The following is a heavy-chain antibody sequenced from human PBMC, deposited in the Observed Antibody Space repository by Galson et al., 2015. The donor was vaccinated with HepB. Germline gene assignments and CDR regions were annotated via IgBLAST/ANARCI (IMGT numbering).Heavy chain of an antibody. V-gene: IGHV6-1*01. Sequence: CAISGDSVSSNNAAWNWIRRSPSRGLEWLGRIYYRSKWGYDYVESVKSRITINSDTSKNQFSLQLNSVTPEDTAVYYCARDRWPQGYGVDVWGQGTTVTVSS. CDR3: ARDRWPQGYGVDV. J-gene: IGHJ6*02. D-gene: IGHD4-23*01. CDR1: GDSVSSNNAA. CDR2: IYYRSKWGY.